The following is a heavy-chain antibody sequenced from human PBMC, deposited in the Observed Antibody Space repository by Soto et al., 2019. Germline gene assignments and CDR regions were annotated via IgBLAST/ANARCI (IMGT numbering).Heavy chain of an antibody. CDR2: ISGSGTTT. D-gene: IGHD2-2*01. Sequence: GGSLRLSCSASGFTFSSYSMTWVRQAPGKGLEWVSSISGSGTTTYYADSVTGRFTISRDKSKNTLHLQMNSLRAEDTAVYYCAKAGVINVVPGRGNYYMDVWGKGTTVTVSS. J-gene: IGHJ6*03. V-gene: IGHV3-23*01. CDR1: GFTFSSYS. CDR3: AKAGVINVVPGRGNYYMDV.